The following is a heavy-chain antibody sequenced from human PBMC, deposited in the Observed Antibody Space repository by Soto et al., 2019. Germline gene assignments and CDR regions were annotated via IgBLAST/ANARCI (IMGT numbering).Heavy chain of an antibody. CDR1: GFTFSSYS. CDR3: ARTPDFDWLFRRGYYFDY. Sequence: EVQLVESGGGLVKPGGSLRLSCAASGFTFSSYSMNWVRQAPGKGLEWVSSISSSSSYIYYADSVKGRFTISRDNAKNSLYLQMNSLRAEDTAVYYCARTPDFDWLFRRGYYFDYWGQGTLVTVSS. D-gene: IGHD3-9*01. J-gene: IGHJ4*02. CDR2: ISSSSSYI. V-gene: IGHV3-21*01.